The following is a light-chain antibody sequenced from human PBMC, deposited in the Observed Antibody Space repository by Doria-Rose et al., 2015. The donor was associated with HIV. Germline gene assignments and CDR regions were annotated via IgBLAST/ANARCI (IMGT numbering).Light chain of an antibody. Sequence: TQSPESLGMSLGERATLNCKSNQSLLYTSKNYLACHQQNPVQPPKLLMYWASTQQSGFPARFSGSWSGTDFTLTISSLEAEDVAVYYCQQYYDTPSCGPGTIVDIK. V-gene: IGKV4-1*01. CDR1: QSLLYTSKNY. CDR2: WAS. CDR3: QQYYDTPS. J-gene: IGKJ3*01.